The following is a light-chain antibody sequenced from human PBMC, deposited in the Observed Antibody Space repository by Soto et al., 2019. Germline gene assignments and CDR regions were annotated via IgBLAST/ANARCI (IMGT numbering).Light chain of an antibody. CDR1: QDISNY. J-gene: IGKJ4*01. V-gene: IGKV1-39*01. CDR2: DAS. CDR3: QQTYTTPLP. Sequence: IQMTQYTYSLSASXXDRGTITCQASQDISNYLNWYQQKPGKAPKLLIYDASTLQSGVPSRFSGSGSGTHFTLTISDLQPEDFATYYCQQTYTTPLPFGGGGKVDI.